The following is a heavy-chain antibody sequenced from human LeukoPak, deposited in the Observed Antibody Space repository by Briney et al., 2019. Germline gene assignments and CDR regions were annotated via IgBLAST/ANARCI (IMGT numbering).Heavy chain of an antibody. Sequence: ASVKVSCKASGYTFTTYYMHWVRQAPGQGLEWMGIINPSGGSTSYAQKLQGRVTMTRDTSTSTVYMELSSLRSEDTAVYYCARDPIKTRAAAGYYFDYWGQGTLVTVSS. V-gene: IGHV1-46*04. J-gene: IGHJ4*02. D-gene: IGHD6-13*01. CDR2: INPSGGST. CDR1: GYTFTTYY. CDR3: ARDPIKTRAAAGYYFDY.